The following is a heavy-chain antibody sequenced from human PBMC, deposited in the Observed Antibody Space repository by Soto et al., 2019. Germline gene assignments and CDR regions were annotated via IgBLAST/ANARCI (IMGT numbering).Heavy chain of an antibody. V-gene: IGHV1-69*06. CDR3: VGGVYYYDSSGYYPTDY. D-gene: IGHD3-22*01. CDR1: GGTFSSYA. Sequence: SVKVSCKASGGTFSSYAISWVRQAPGQGLEWMGGIIPIFGTANYAQKFQGRVTITADKSTSTAYMELSSLRSEDTAVYYCVGGVYYYDSSGYYPTDYWGQGTLVTVSS. CDR2: IIPIFGTA. J-gene: IGHJ4*02.